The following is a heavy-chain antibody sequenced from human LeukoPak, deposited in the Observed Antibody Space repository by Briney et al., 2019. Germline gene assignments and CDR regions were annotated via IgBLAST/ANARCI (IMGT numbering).Heavy chain of an antibody. CDR3: VRRGVLWFGELSYYYFDL. CDR2: IYYRGST. J-gene: IGHJ2*01. V-gene: IGHV4-61*01. CDR1: GGSISSGSYY. Sequence: SETLSLTCTDSGGSISSGSYYWSWIRQPPGKGLEWIGYIYYRGSTNYNPSLMSRASISVDTSKNQFSLKLDSLTAADTAVYYCVRRGVLWFGELSYYYFDLWGRGTLVAVSS. D-gene: IGHD3-10*01.